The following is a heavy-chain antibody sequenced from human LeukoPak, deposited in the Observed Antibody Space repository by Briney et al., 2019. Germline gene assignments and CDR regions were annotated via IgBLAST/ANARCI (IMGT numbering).Heavy chain of an antibody. CDR1: GGSFSGYY. V-gene: IGHV4-34*01. CDR3: ARARRGYGMDV. CDR2: INHSGST. Sequence: SETVSLTCAVYGGSFSGYYWSWIRQPPGKGLEWIGEINHSGSTNYNPSLKSRVTISVDTSKNQFSLKLSSVTAADTAVYYCARARRGYGMDVWGKGTTVTVSS. J-gene: IGHJ6*04. D-gene: IGHD1-14*01.